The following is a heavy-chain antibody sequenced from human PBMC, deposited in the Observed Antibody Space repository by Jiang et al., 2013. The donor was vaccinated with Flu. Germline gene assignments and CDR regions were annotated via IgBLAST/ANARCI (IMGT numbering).Heavy chain of an antibody. J-gene: IGHJ3*02. CDR1: GITFSNFE. V-gene: IGHV3-48*03. CDR2: ISSSGATI. CDR3: TRGGYCSGGTCYLYNAFDI. Sequence: QLLESGGGLAQPGGSLRLSCVASGITFSNFEMNWVRQAPGKGLEWVSYISSSGATIYEDSVRGRFIISRDNVKNSLYLQMNSLRAEDTAVYYCTRGGYCSGGTCYLYNAFDIWGQGTMVTVSS. D-gene: IGHD2-15*01.